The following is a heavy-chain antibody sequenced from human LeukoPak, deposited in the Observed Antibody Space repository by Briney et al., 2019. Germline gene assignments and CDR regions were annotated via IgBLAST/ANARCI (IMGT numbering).Heavy chain of an antibody. D-gene: IGHD2-8*01. CDR3: AKQLMVIPFEY. V-gene: IGHV3-48*01. J-gene: IGHJ4*02. CDR1: GFTFSSYS. CDR2: ISSSSSTI. Sequence: PGGSLRLSCAASGFTFSSYSMNWVRQAPGKGLEWVSYISSSSSTIYYADSVKGRFTISRDNSKNTLYLQMNSLRAEDTAVYYCAKQLMVIPFEYWGQGTLVTVSS.